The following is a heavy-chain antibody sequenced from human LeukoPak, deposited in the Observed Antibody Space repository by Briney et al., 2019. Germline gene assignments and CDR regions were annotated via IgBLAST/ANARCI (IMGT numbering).Heavy chain of an antibody. CDR2: ISWNSGSI. Sequence: SLRHSCAASGFTFYDYAMRWGGQAPGESLEWVSGISWNSGSIGYADSVKGRFIITRDYAKTSLYLQMNSLRAEDTALYYCAKDSDIVVVPAAHFDYWGQGTLVTVSS. CDR3: AKDSDIVVVPAAHFDY. J-gene: IGHJ4*02. CDR1: GFTFYDYA. V-gene: IGHV3-9*01. D-gene: IGHD2-2*01.